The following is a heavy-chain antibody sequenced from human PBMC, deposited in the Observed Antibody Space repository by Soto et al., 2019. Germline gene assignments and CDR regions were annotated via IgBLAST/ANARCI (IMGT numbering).Heavy chain of an antibody. CDR1: GYTFTSYG. D-gene: IGHD6-6*01. CDR2: ISAYNGNT. Sequence: QVQLVQSGAEVKKPGASVKVSCKASGYTFTSYGISWVRQAPGQGLEWMGWISAYNGNTNYAQKLQGRVTMTTETSPSTADVERRSLRSDDTAVYYYASSWRSSTPRAIDYWGQGTLVTVSS. V-gene: IGHV1-18*01. J-gene: IGHJ4*02. CDR3: ASSWRSSTPRAIDY.